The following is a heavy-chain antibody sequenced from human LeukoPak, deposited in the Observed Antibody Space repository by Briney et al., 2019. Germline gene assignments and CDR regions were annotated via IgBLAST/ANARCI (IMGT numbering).Heavy chain of an antibody. CDR1: GYTFTSYD. J-gene: IGHJ4*02. V-gene: IGHV1-69*13. Sequence: GASVKVSCKASGYTFTSYDINWVRQATGQGLEWMGGIIPIFGTANYAQKFQGRVTITADESTSTAYMELSSLRSEDTAVYYCAREVLGSSSRFDYWGQGTLVTVSS. CDR2: IIPIFGTA. CDR3: AREVLGSSSRFDY. D-gene: IGHD6-6*01.